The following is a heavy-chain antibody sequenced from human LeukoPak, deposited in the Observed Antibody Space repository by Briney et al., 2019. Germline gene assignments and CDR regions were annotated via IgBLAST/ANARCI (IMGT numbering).Heavy chain of an antibody. CDR2: ISSNGGNI. J-gene: IGHJ4*02. V-gene: IGHV3-64*01. D-gene: IGHD3-22*01. CDR1: GFTFSSYA. CDR3: ATDSDRSSSGYYSIDY. Sequence: GGSLRLSCAASGFTFSSYAMHWVRQAPGKGLEYISAISSNGGNIYYANSVKGRFTISRDNSKNTLYLQMGSLRSEDTAVYYCATDSDRSSSGYYSIDYWGQGTLVTVSS.